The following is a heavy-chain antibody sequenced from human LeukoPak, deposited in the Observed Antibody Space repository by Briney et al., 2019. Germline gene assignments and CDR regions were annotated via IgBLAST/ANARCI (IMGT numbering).Heavy chain of an antibody. J-gene: IGHJ6*03. CDR1: GLTCDDYG. Sequence: GGSLRLSCAVSGLTCDDYGMSWVRQAPRKWLEWVFGIIWSGGRTGYAYSVRGRFTFSRDNAKNSLYLQMNSLRAEDTALYYCAREPIYSNHAFYYYTDVWGKGTTVTVSS. CDR3: AREPIYSNHAFYYYTDV. CDR2: IIWSGGRT. V-gene: IGHV3-20*04. D-gene: IGHD4-11*01.